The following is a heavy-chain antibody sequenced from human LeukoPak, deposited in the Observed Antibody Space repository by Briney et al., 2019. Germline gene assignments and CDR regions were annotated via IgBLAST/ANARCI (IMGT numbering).Heavy chain of an antibody. CDR3: ARQSGAFDI. V-gene: IGHV3-23*01. CDR1: GFTFSSYA. J-gene: IGHJ3*02. Sequence: GGSLRLSCAASGFTFSSYAMSWVRQAPGKGLEWVSAISGSGGSTYYADSVKGRFTISRDDSKNTLYLQMNSLRVEDTAVYYCARQSGAFDIWGQGTMVTVSS. CDR2: ISGSGGST. D-gene: IGHD3-10*01.